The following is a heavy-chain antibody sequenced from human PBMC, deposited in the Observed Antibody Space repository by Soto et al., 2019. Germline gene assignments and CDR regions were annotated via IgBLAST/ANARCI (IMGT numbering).Heavy chain of an antibody. V-gene: IGHV3-7*01. Sequence: GGSLRLSCAASGFTFSSYAMHWVRQAPGKGLEWVANISPDGGEKHYVDSVKGRFTISRDNARNSLYLQMRSLTAEDSALYYCSRSLNSWGQGTRVTVSS. CDR3: SRSLNS. J-gene: IGHJ4*02. CDR2: ISPDGGEK. CDR1: GFTFSSYA.